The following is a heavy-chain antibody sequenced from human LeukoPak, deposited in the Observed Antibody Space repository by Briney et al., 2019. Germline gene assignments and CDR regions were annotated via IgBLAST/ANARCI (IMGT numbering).Heavy chain of an antibody. Sequence: SETLSLTCAVYGGSFSGYYWSWIRQPPGKGLEWIGEINHSGSTNYNPSLKKRGTISVDTSKNQFHLQLRSVTAAATAVYYCARRPRTTLSYLGTPGYYYGMHVWGKGTTVPVSS. J-gene: IGHJ6*04. CDR2: INHSGST. CDR3: ARRPRTTLSYLGTPGYYYGMHV. V-gene: IGHV4-34*01. D-gene: IGHD4-11*01. CDR1: GGSFSGYY.